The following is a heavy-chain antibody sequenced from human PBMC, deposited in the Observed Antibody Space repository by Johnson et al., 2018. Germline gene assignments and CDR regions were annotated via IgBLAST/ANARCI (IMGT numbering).Heavy chain of an antibody. CDR3: AASPIRYDYVGGGYRPTSFDI. V-gene: IGHV1-58*01. Sequence: QLVQSGPEVKKPGTSVKVSCKASGFTFTSSAVQWVRQARGQRLEWIGWIVVGSGNTNYAQKFQERVTITRDMSTSTAYMELSSLSSEDTAVYYCAASPIRYDYVGGGYRPTSFDIWGQGTIVTVSS. J-gene: IGHJ3*02. CDR2: IVVGSGNT. CDR1: GFTFTSSA. D-gene: IGHD3-16*02.